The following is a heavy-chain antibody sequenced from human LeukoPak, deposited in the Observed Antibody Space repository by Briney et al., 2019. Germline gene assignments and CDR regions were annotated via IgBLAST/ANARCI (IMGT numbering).Heavy chain of an antibody. CDR2: ISYDGSNK. J-gene: IGHJ4*02. CDR3: ASWDSSGSYGELGDFDY. CDR1: GFTFSSYA. V-gene: IGHV3-30-3*01. Sequence: GGSLRLSCAASGFTFSSYAMHWVRQAPGKGLEWVAVISYDGSNKYYADSVKGRFTISRDNSKNTLYLQMNGLRAEGTAVYYCASWDSSGSYGELGDFDYWGQGTLVTVFS. D-gene: IGHD1-26*01.